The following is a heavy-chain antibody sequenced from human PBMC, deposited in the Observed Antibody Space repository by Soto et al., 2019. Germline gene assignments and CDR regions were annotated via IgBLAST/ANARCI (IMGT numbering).Heavy chain of an antibody. Sequence: PGGSLRLSCAASGFTFSSYSMNWVRQAPGKGLEWTSSISSSSSYIYYADSVKGRFTISRDNAKNSLYLQMNSLRAEDTAVYYCAREGLAARPAYYGMDVWGQGTTVTVSS. J-gene: IGHJ6*02. CDR2: ISSSSSYI. D-gene: IGHD6-6*01. V-gene: IGHV3-21*01. CDR1: GFTFSSYS. CDR3: AREGLAARPAYYGMDV.